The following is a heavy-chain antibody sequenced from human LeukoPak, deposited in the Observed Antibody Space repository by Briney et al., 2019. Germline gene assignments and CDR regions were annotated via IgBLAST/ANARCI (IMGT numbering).Heavy chain of an antibody. V-gene: IGHV4-59*01. J-gene: IGHJ6*03. CDR1: GGSISSYY. D-gene: IGHD1-20*01. CDR3: ASNWNDVGYYYYYMDV. CDR2: FYYSGST. Sequence: SETLSLTCTVSGGSISSYYWSWIRQPPGKGLEWIGYFYYSGSTNYNPSLKSRVTISVDTSKNQFSLKLSSVTAADTAVYYCASNWNDVGYYYYYMDVWGKGTTVTVSS.